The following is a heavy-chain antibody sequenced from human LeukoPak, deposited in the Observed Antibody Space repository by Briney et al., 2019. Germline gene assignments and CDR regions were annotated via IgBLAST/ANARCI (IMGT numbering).Heavy chain of an antibody. J-gene: IGHJ4*02. Sequence: ASVKVSCKASGGTSSSYAISWVRQAPGQGLEWMGGIIPIFGTANYAQKFQGRVTITADKSTSTAYMELSSLRSEDTAVYYCASYGYSGYANFDYWGQGTLVTVSS. CDR2: IIPIFGTA. CDR3: ASYGYSGYANFDY. D-gene: IGHD5-12*01. CDR1: GGTSSSYA. V-gene: IGHV1-69*06.